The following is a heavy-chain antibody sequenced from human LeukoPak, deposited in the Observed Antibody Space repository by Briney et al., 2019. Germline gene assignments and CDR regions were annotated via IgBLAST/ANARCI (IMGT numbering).Heavy chain of an antibody. CDR1: GFTFSSYG. J-gene: IGHJ6*03. D-gene: IGHD2-2*01. Sequence: GGSLRLSCAASGFTFSSYGMHWVRQAPGKGLEWVAFIRFDGSAKNYADSVKGRFTISRDNAKNSVYLQMTSLRAEDTALYYCAKDATAVPGTVYMDVWGKGTTVTISS. CDR2: IRFDGSAK. V-gene: IGHV3-30*02. CDR3: AKDATAVPGTVYMDV.